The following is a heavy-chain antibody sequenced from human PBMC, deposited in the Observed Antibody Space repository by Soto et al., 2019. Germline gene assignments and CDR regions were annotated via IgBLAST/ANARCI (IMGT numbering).Heavy chain of an antibody. D-gene: IGHD3-10*01. CDR1: GVTISSNY. J-gene: IGHJ4*02. V-gene: IGHV3-66*01. Sequence: EVQLVESRGGLVQPGGSLRLSCAASGVTISSNYMSWVRQAPGKGLEWVSVIYSGGSTYYADSVKGRFTISRDNSKNTLYLQMNSLRAEDTAVYYCARDFYYHGSGTMGGYFDYWGQGTLVTVFS. CDR3: ARDFYYHGSGTMGGYFDY. CDR2: IYSGGST.